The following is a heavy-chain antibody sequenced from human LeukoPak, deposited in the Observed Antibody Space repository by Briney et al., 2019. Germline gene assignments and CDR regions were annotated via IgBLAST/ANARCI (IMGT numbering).Heavy chain of an antibody. Sequence: TGGSLRLSCAASGFTVSSNYMNWVRQAPGKGLEWVGRIRSNSDGGTIDYAAPVKGRFTLSRDDSKNTLYLQMNSLQTEDTAVYYCATDFYDSTWGQGTLVTVSS. CDR2: IRSNSDGGTI. D-gene: IGHD3-22*01. J-gene: IGHJ5*02. CDR3: ATDFYDST. V-gene: IGHV3-15*07. CDR1: GFTVSSNY.